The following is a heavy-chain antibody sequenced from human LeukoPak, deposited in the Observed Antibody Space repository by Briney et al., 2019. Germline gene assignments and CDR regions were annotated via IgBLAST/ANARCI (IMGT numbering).Heavy chain of an antibody. V-gene: IGHV3-21*01. CDR3: ARVPRFWSGSRATPKKQYYFDY. D-gene: IGHD3-3*01. CDR2: ISSSSTYT. Sequence: GGSLRLSCAASGFTFSSYDMNWVRQAPGKGLEWVSSISSSSTYTYHADSVKGRFTISRDNAKNSLYLQMNSLRAEDTAVYYCARVPRFWSGSRATPKKQYYFDYWGQGTLVTVSS. J-gene: IGHJ4*02. CDR1: GFTFSSYD.